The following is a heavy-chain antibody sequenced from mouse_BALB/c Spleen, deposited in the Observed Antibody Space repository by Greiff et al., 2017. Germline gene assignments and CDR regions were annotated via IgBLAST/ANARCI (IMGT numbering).Heavy chain of an antibody. D-gene: IGHD1-1*01. CDR3: AREATVPYPVSYFDY. CDR2: IYPGNVNT. J-gene: IGHJ2*01. CDR1: GYTFTSYY. V-gene: IGHV1S56*01. Sequence: VQLQQSGPELVKPGASVRISCKASGYTFTSYYIHWVKQRPGQGLEWIGWIYPGNVNTKYNEKFKGKATLTADKSSSTAYMQLSSLTSEDSAVYFCAREATVPYPVSYFDYWGQGTTLTVSS.